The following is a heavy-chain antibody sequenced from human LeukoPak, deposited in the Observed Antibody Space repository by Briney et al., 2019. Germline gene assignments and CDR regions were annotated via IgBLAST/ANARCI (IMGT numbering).Heavy chain of an antibody. CDR2: ISYDGSNK. J-gene: IGHJ6*02. V-gene: IGHV3-30*18. Sequence: GGSLRLSCAASGFTFSSYGMHWVRQAPGKGLEWVAVISYDGSNKYYADSVKGRFTISRDNSKNTLYLQMNSLRAEDTAVYYCAKDIGGDSYGYYYYYYGMDVWGQGTTVTVSS. CDR1: GFTFSSYG. D-gene: IGHD5-18*01. CDR3: AKDIGGDSYGYYYYYYGMDV.